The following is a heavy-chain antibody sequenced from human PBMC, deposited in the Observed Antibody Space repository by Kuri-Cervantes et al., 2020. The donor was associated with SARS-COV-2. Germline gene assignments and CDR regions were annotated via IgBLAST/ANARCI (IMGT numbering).Heavy chain of an antibody. V-gene: IGHV3-74*03. Sequence: GESLKISCAASGFTFSDYWMHWVRQGPGKGLQWVARVNSGGSNTMYADSVKGRFTVSRDNTKNTMYLQMNSLRAEDTAVYYCARHTQGDNWGQGTLVTVSS. J-gene: IGHJ4*02. CDR3: ARHTQGDN. CDR2: VNSGGSNT. CDR1: GFTFSDYW.